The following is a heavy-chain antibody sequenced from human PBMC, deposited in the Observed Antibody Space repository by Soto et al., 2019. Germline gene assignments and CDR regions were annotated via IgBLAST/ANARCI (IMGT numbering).Heavy chain of an antibody. CDR3: ARDWGDYVGYYFDY. CDR2: IKQDGSEK. J-gene: IGHJ4*02. CDR1: GFNFSSYW. D-gene: IGHD4-17*01. Sequence: PGGSLRLSCAASGFNFSSYWMSWVRQAPGKGLEWVASIKQDGSEKYYVDSVKGQFTISRDNAKNSLYLKMNSLRAEGTAVYYCARDWGDYVGYYFDYGGQGTLVTVSS. V-gene: IGHV3-7*05.